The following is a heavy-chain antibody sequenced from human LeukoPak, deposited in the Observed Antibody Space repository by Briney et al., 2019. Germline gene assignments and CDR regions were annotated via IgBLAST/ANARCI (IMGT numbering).Heavy chain of an antibody. CDR2: IYRGDSNT. CDR3: ARATTLYYYDSSGPGPYYFDY. Sequence: GESLKISCKGSGYSFTSYWIGWVRQMSGKGLEWMGIIYRGDSNTRYSPSFQGQVTISADKSISTAYLQWSSLKASDTAMYYCARATTLYYYDSSGPGPYYFDYWGQGTLVTVSS. J-gene: IGHJ4*02. CDR1: GYSFTSYW. V-gene: IGHV5-51*01. D-gene: IGHD3-22*01.